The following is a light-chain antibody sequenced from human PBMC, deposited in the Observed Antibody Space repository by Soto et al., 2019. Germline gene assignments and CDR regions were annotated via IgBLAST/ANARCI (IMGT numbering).Light chain of an antibody. CDR3: HLYGTLGIT. V-gene: IGKV3-20*01. CDR1: QSVSRST. J-gene: IGKJ3*01. CDR2: GTS. Sequence: EIVLTQSPGTLSLSPGERATLSCRTSQSVSRSTLAWYQQKPGQAPRLLIYGTSTRATGIPDRFSGSGSGTDFTLTISRLEPEDFAVYYCHLYGTLGITFGPGTKVDLK.